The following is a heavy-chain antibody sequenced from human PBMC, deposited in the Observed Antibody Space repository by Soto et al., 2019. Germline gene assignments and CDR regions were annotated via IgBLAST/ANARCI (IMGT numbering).Heavy chain of an antibody. CDR1: GASITTYY. V-gene: IGHV4-59*01. D-gene: IGHD2-15*01. J-gene: IGHJ5*02. Sequence: SETLSLTCTVSGASITTYYWSWIRQPPGKGLEWIGYISYSGSTDYNPSLKSRVTISFDASKNQISLQVRSATAADAAVYYCARDRKEYCREGKWNWCDAWDQGSL. CDR3: ARDRKEYCREGKWNWCDA. CDR2: ISYSGST.